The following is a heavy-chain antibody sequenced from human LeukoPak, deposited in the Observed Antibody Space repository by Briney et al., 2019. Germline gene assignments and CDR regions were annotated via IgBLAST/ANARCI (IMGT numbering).Heavy chain of an antibody. CDR2: IIPIFGTA. V-gene: IGHV1-69*05. CDR3: ARDGGSGSRADY. Sequence: SVKVSCKASGGTFISYAISWVRQAPGQGLEWMGRIIPIFGTANYAQKFQGRVTITTDESTSTAYMELSSLRSEDTAVYYCARDGGSGSRADYWGQGTLVTVSS. CDR1: GGTFISYA. D-gene: IGHD3-10*01. J-gene: IGHJ4*02.